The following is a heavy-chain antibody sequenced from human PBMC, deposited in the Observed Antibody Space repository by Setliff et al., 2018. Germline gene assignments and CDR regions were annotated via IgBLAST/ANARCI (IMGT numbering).Heavy chain of an antibody. V-gene: IGHV1-18*01. CDR2: ISAYTGNT. J-gene: IGHJ4*02. Sequence: AASVTVSCKASGYTFSNYGITWVRQAPGQGLEWMGWISAYTGNTKFAQKFQGRVTMTTDTSTSTAYLELRSLTSDDTAVYYCSKLVRYCTTTACQGASGAEFWGQGTLVTVSS. CDR3: SKLVRYCTTTACQGASGAEF. D-gene: IGHD2-8*01. CDR1: GYTFSNYG.